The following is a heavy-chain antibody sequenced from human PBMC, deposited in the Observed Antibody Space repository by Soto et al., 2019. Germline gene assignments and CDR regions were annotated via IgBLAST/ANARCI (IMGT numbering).Heavy chain of an antibody. J-gene: IGHJ6*02. CDR2: IERDDDDK. V-gene: IGHV2-70*13. CDR3: ARSIRGPRRLNGMDV. CDR1: GFSLTSPGMC. D-gene: IGHD1-20*01. Sequence: SGPTLVNPTETLTLTCTFSGFSLTSPGMCVSWIRQPPGKALEWLALIERDDDDKYYSTSLKTRLTISKDTRKNQVVLTMANMDPADTGTYYCARSIRGPRRLNGMDVLGQGTTVTVS.